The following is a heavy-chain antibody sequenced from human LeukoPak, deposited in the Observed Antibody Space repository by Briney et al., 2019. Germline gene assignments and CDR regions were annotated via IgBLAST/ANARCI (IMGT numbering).Heavy chain of an antibody. D-gene: IGHD2-15*01. J-gene: IGHJ4*02. Sequence: GGSLRLSCAASGFSFSSYAMSWVRQAPGKGLEWVSAISGSGGSTYYADSVQGRFTISRDNSKNTQSLQMNILRAEDTAVYYCLGYCMGGNCYSGGYWGQGTLVTVSS. CDR3: LGYCMGGNCYSGGY. CDR1: GFSFSSYA. CDR2: ISGSGGST. V-gene: IGHV3-23*01.